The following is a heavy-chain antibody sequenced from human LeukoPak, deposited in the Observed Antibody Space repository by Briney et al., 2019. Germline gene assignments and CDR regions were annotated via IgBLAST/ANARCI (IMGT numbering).Heavy chain of an antibody. J-gene: IGHJ4*02. CDR1: GFTFSTYA. CDR3: AKGGSSGSSSDN. Sequence: GGSLRLFCAASGFTFSTYAMSWVRQAPGKGLEWVSGIRGSGVSTYYADSVKGRFTISRDNSKNTLYLQMNSLRAEDTAVYYCAKGGSSGSSSDNWGQGTLVTVSS. CDR2: IRGSGVST. D-gene: IGHD3-22*01. V-gene: IGHV3-23*01.